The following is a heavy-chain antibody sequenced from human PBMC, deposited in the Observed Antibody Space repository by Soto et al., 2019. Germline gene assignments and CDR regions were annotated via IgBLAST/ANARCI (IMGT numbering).Heavy chain of an antibody. CDR2: ISSSSITM. Sequence: SLRVSCAASGLTFSIYEMNWVRQAPGKGLEWVSYISSSSITMYYADSVKGRFTISRDNAKNSLYLQMNSMRAEDTAVYYSARFGVLGRILTTVTKGGLDVWGQGTTVTVSS. V-gene: IGHV3-48*03. D-gene: IGHD4-4*01. CDR1: GLTFSIYE. CDR3: ARFGVLGRILTTVTKGGLDV. J-gene: IGHJ6*02.